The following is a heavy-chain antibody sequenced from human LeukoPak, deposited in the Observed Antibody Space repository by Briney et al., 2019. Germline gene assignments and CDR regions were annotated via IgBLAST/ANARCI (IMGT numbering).Heavy chain of an antibody. CDR2: INWNGGST. D-gene: IGHD2/OR15-2a*01. J-gene: IGHJ6*03. CDR3: ARERSMVGDYYYYYYMDV. V-gene: IGHV3-20*04. CDR1: GFTFDDYG. Sequence: GGSLRLSCAASGFTFDDYGMSWVRQAPGKGLEWVSGINWNGGSTGYADSVKGRFTISRGNAKNSLYLQMNSLSAEDTASYYCARERSMVGDYYYYYYMDVWGKGTTVTVSS.